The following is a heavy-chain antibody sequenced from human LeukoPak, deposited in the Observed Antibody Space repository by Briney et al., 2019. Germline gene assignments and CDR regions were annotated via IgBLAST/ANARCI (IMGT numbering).Heavy chain of an antibody. V-gene: IGHV3-23*01. CDR2: ISGSGGST. Sequence: GGSLRLSCAASGFTFSSYAMSWVRQAPGKGLEWVSAISGSGGSTYYADSVKGRFTISRDNSKNTLYLQMNSLRAEDTAVYYCAKEQTRITKIVVVSNWFDPWGQGTLVTVSS. CDR1: GFTFSSYA. CDR3: AKEQTRITKIVVVSNWFDP. D-gene: IGHD3-22*01. J-gene: IGHJ5*02.